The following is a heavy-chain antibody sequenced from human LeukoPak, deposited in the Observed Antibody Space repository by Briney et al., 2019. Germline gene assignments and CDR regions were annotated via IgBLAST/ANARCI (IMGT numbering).Heavy chain of an antibody. CDR3: AKFFDD. J-gene: IGHJ4*02. CDR2: ISNSSAYI. Sequence: PGGSLRLSCAASGFTFSDYTMNWVRQAPGKGLEWVSSISNSSAYIYYAESVRGRFTISRDNAKNSLYLQMNSLTAEDTAVYYCAKFFDDWGQETRVTVSS. V-gene: IGHV3-21*01. CDR1: GFTFSDYT.